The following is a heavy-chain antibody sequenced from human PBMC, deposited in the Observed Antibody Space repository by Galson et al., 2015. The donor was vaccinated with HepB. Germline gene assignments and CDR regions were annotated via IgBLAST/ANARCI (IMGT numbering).Heavy chain of an antibody. CDR3: ARGSPLGQNWFDP. CDR1: GGSFSGYY. CDR2: INHSGST. D-gene: IGHD3-16*01. J-gene: IGHJ5*02. Sequence: LSLTCAVYGGSFSGYYWGWIRQPPGKGLVWIGEINHSGSTSYNPSLKSRVTISVDTSKKQFSLNLNSVTAADTAVYYCARGSPLGQNWFDPWGQWTLVTVSS. V-gene: IGHV4-34*01.